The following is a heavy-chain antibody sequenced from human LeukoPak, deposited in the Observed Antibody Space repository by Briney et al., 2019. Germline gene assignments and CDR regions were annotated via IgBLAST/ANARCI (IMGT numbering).Heavy chain of an antibody. CDR3: ARLDVDRYYYYGMDV. Sequence: GALRPSCAASGFTFSSYGMHWVRQAPGKGLGWVAVISYDGSNKYYADSVKGRFTISRDNSKNTLYLQMNSLRAEDTAVYYCARLDVDRYYYYGMDVWGQGTTVTVSS. D-gene: IGHD5-24*01. J-gene: IGHJ6*02. CDR1: GFTFSSYG. CDR2: ISYDGSNK. V-gene: IGHV3-30*03.